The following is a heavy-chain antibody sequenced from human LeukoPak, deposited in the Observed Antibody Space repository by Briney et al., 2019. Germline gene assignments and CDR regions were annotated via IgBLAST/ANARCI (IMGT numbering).Heavy chain of an antibody. CDR3: AKDYTVGSIDY. V-gene: IGHV3-21*04. D-gene: IGHD4-23*01. CDR2: ISSSGSYI. Sequence: GGSLRLSCAASAFTFSSYSMNWVRQAPGKGLEWVSSISSSGSYIYYADSVRGRFTISRDNSKNTVSLQMESLRAEDTALYYCAKDYTVGSIDYWGQGTLVTVSS. CDR1: AFTFSSYS. J-gene: IGHJ4*02.